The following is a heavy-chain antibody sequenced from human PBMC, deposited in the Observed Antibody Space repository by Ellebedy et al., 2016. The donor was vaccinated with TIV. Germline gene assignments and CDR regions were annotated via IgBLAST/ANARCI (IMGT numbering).Heavy chain of an antibody. D-gene: IGHD2-2*01. J-gene: IGHJ6*02. CDR1: GFTFSDYY. V-gene: IGHV3-11*05. Sequence: GESLKISXAASGFTFSDYYMSWLRQAPGKGLEWVLYISSSSSYTNYADSVKGRFTISRDNAKNSLYLQMNSLRAEDTAVYYCARGLRAVVPAAANYYYGMDVWGQGTTVTVSS. CDR2: ISSSSSYT. CDR3: ARGLRAVVPAAANYYYGMDV.